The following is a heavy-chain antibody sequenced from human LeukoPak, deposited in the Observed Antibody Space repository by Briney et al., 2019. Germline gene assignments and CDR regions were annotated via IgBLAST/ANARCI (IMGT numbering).Heavy chain of an antibody. D-gene: IGHD4-23*01. CDR2: INIDGSST. CDR3: ARDPVLDDYGGNSPY. Sequence: GGSLILSCAASRFTFSSYWMHWVRQAPGKGLVWVSRINIDGSSTTYADSVKGRFTISRNNAKDTLYLQMNSLRAEDTAVYYCARDPVLDDYGGNSPYWGQGTLVTVSS. CDR1: RFTFSSYW. V-gene: IGHV3-74*01. J-gene: IGHJ4*02.